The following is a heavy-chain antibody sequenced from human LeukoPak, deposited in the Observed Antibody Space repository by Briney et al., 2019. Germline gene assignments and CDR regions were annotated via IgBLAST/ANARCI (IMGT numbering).Heavy chain of an antibody. Sequence: GGSLRLSCAASGFTFSNAWMSWVRQAPGKGLEWVANIKQDGSEKYYVDSVKGRFTISRDNAKNSLYLQMNSLRAEDTAVYYCARDGYSSSWLLNYYYYYYMDVWGKGTTVTVSS. CDR2: IKQDGSEK. CDR3: ARDGYSSSWLLNYYYYYYMDV. D-gene: IGHD6-13*01. V-gene: IGHV3-7*01. J-gene: IGHJ6*03. CDR1: GFTFSNAW.